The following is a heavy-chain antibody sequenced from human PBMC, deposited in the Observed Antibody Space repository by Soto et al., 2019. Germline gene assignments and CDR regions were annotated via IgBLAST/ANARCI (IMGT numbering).Heavy chain of an antibody. Sequence: EVQLVESGGGLVKPGGSLRLSCAASGFTFSTYSMNWVRQAPGKGLEWVSSISSSSYYIYYSDSVWDRFSISRDYAKSSLSLQMNSLRAEDTAVYYCARHSLDGCCWSIDYWGQGNRVNVYS. D-gene: IGHD6-13*01. CDR3: ARHSLDGCCWSIDY. J-gene: IGHJ4*02. CDR1: GFTFSTYS. V-gene: IGHV3-21*01. CDR2: ISSSSYYI.